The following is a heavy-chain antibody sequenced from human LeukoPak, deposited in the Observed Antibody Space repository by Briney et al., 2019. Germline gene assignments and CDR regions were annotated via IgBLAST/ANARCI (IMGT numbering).Heavy chain of an antibody. Sequence: PGRSLRLSCAASGFTFDDYAMHWVRQAPGKGLEGVSVISWNSGSIGYADSVKGRFTISRDNAKNSLYLQMNSLRAEDTALYYCAKSSIAARWRGPFDYWGQGTLVTVSS. D-gene: IGHD6-6*01. CDR3: AKSSIAARWRGPFDY. CDR2: ISWNSGSI. CDR1: GFTFDDYA. V-gene: IGHV3-9*01. J-gene: IGHJ4*02.